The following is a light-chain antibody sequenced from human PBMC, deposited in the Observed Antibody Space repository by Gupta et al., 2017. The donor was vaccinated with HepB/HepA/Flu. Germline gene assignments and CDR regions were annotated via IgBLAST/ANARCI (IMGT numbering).Light chain of an antibody. CDR3: QHDNNYPLT. CDR1: QSISSW. CDR2: KAS. J-gene: IGKJ4*01. Sequence: DLQMPQSPSTLSASVGDRVTLTCRDSQSISSWLAWYQQKPGKAPKLLIYKASNLESGVPSRFSGSGSRTEFTLTVSSLQPEDFATYYCQHDNNYPLTFGGGTKVEIK. V-gene: IGKV1-5*03.